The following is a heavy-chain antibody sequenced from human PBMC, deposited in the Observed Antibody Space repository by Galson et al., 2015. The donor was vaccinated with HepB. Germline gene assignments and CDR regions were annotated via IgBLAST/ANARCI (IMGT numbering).Heavy chain of an antibody. D-gene: IGHD2-2*01. Sequence: SVKVSCKASGYTFTDYYMYWVRQAPGQGLEWLGWMAPNSGGTNYAQKFQVRVTMTRDTSISTAYMDLSRLRSDDTAVYYCARDCCSRPRGYYHYYYMDVWGKGTTVTVSS. CDR3: ARDCCSRPRGYYHYYYMDV. J-gene: IGHJ6*03. CDR1: GYTFTDYY. CDR2: MAPNSGGT. V-gene: IGHV1-2*02.